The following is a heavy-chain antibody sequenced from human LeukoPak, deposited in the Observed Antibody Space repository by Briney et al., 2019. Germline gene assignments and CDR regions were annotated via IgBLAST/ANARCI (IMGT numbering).Heavy chain of an antibody. CDR3: AKYVSAKGPPYALDV. Sequence: PGGSLRLSCAASGFMFRSYSMNWVRQAPGKGLEWVSGISASGGSTWYADSVKGRFTISRDHSKNTLYLQMNSLRAEDTAVYYCAKYVSAKGPPYALDVWGQGTTVTVSS. J-gene: IGHJ6*02. CDR1: GFMFRSYS. CDR2: ISASGGST. V-gene: IGHV3-23*01. D-gene: IGHD2/OR15-2a*01.